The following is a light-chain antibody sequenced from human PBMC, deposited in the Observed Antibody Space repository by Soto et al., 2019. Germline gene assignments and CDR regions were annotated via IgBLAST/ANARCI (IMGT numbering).Light chain of an antibody. CDR1: SSDVGGYNY. J-gene: IGLJ1*01. CDR2: DVS. V-gene: IGLV2-8*01. Sequence: QSALTQPPSASGSPGQSVTISCTGTSSDVGGYNYVSWYQQHPGKAPKLMIYDVSKRPSGVPDRFSGSKSGNTASLTVSGLQAEDEADYYCSSYVGSNKFVFGTGTKVTVL. CDR3: SSYVGSNKFV.